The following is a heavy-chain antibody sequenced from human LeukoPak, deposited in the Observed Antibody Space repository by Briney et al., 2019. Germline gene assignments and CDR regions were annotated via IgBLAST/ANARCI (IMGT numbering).Heavy chain of an antibody. J-gene: IGHJ6*03. CDR3: ARDTARITIFGVAKYMDV. CDR2: INPNSGGT. V-gene: IGHV1-2*02. D-gene: IGHD3-3*01. Sequence: GASVKVSCKASGYTFTGYYIHWVRQAPGQGLEWMGWINPNSGGTNYAQKFQGRVTMTRDTSISTAYMELSRLRSDDTAAYYCARDTARITIFGVAKYMDVWGKGTTVTVSS. CDR1: GYTFTGYY.